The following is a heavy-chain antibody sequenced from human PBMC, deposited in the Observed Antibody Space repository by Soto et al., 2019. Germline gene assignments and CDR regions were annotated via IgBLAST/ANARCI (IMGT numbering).Heavy chain of an antibody. Sequence: SVKVSCKASGFTFTSSAVQWVRQARGQRLEWIGWIVVGSGNTNYAQKFQERVTITRDMSTSTAYMELSSLRSEDTAVYYCAAMATISSGAFDNWGQGTMVTVSS. CDR2: IVVGSGNT. CDR1: GFTFTSSA. J-gene: IGHJ3*02. CDR3: AAMATISSGAFDN. V-gene: IGHV1-58*01.